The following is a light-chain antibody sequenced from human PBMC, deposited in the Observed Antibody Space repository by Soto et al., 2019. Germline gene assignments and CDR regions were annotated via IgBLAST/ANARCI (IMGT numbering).Light chain of an antibody. V-gene: IGKV3-20*01. Sequence: ENVLTQSPRTLSLSPGERATLSCRASQSVSSSYLAWYQQKPGQAPRLLIYGASSRATGIPDRFRGSGYGRDITLTISRMETEDVAVYYCKQYCSAPYAFGQGTKQEI. CDR1: QSVSSSY. J-gene: IGKJ2*01. CDR3: KQYCSAPYA. CDR2: GAS.